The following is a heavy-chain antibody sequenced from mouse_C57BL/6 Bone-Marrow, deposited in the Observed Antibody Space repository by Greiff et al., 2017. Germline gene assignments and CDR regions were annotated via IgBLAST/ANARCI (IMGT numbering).Heavy chain of an antibody. Sequence: QVQLQQSGAELVRPGTSVKVSCKASGYAFTNYLIEWVKQRPGQGLEWIGVINPGSGGTNYNEKFKGKATLTADKSSSTAYMQRSSRTSEDSAVYFCARSDYYGSSPRFAYWGQGTLVTVSA. V-gene: IGHV1-54*01. CDR2: INPGSGGT. J-gene: IGHJ3*01. D-gene: IGHD1-1*01. CDR1: GYAFTNYL. CDR3: ARSDYYGSSPRFAY.